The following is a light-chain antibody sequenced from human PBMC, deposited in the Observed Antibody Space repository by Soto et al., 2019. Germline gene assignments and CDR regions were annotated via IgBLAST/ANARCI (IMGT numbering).Light chain of an antibody. V-gene: IGKV4-1*01. CDR2: WAS. CDR1: QSVLYSSNNKNY. J-gene: IGKJ3*01. CDR3: HQYISFPFT. Sequence: DIVMTQSPDSLAVSLGERATINCKSSQSVLYSSNNKNYLAWYQQKPGQSPKLLIYWASTRESGVPDRFSGSGFGTDFTLTISSLQAEDEAVYYCHQYISFPFTLGPRTKVDIK.